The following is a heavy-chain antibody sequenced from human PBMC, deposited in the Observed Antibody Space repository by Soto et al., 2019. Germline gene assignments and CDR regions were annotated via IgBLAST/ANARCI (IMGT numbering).Heavy chain of an antibody. J-gene: IGHJ5*02. CDR1: GGSISSYY. D-gene: IGHD3-22*01. CDR2: IYYSGST. Sequence: PSETLSLTCTVSGGSISSYYWSWIRQPPGKGLEWIGYIYYSGSTNYNPSLKSRVTISVDTSKNQFSLKLSSVTAADTAVYYCASRQYYYDSSGYWTWFDPWGQGTLVTVS. CDR3: ASRQYYYDSSGYWTWFDP. V-gene: IGHV4-59*08.